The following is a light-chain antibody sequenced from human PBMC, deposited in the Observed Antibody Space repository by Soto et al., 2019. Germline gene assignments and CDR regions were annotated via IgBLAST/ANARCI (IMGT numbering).Light chain of an antibody. J-gene: IGKJ2*01. V-gene: IGKV3-20*01. CDR2: GAS. CDR3: QQYTSPLYT. CDR1: QSVSSSY. Sequence: EIVLTQSPGTLSLSPGERATLSCRASQSVSSSYLAWYQQKPGQAPRLLMYGASSRATGIPDRFSGSGSGTDFPLTINRLEPEDFAVYYCQQYTSPLYTFGQGTKLEIK.